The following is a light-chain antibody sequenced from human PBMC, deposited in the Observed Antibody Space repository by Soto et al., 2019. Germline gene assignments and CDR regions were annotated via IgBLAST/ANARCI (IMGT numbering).Light chain of an antibody. CDR3: AAWDDSLNGYV. V-gene: IGLV1-44*01. J-gene: IGLJ1*01. CDR1: SSNIGSNT. Sequence: QSVLTQSPSASGTPGQRVTISCSGSSSNIGSNTVNWYQQLPGTAPKLLIYSNSQRPSGVPDRFSGSKSGTSASLAISGLQSEDEADYYCAAWDDSLNGYVFGTGTKVTVL. CDR2: SNS.